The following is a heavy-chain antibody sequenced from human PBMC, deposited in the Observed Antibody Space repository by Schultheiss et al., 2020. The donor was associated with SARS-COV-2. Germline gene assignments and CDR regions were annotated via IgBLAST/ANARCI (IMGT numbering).Heavy chain of an antibody. CDR1: GFTFSSYW. Sequence: GESLKISCAASGFTFSSYWMHWVRQAPGKGLVWVSAISGSGGSTYYADSVKGRFTISRDNSKNTLYLQMNSLRAEDTAVYYCAREPSYDSSGYYRYGMDVWGQGTTVTVSS. D-gene: IGHD3-22*01. CDR2: ISGSGGST. V-gene: IGHV3-23*01. CDR3: AREPSYDSSGYYRYGMDV. J-gene: IGHJ6*02.